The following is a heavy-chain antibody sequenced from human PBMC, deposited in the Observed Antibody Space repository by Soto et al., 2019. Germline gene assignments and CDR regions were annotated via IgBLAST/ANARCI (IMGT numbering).Heavy chain of an antibody. CDR3: AREGTYGSGSYFDYHYYYYYGMDV. J-gene: IGHJ6*02. Sequence: ASVKVSCKASGYTFTGYYMHWVRQAPGQGLEWMGWINPNSGGTNYAQKFQGWVTMTRDTSISTAYMELSRLRSDDTAVYYCAREGTYGSGSYFDYHYYYYYGMDVWGQGTTVTV. V-gene: IGHV1-2*04. CDR2: INPNSGGT. CDR1: GYTFTGYY. D-gene: IGHD3-10*01.